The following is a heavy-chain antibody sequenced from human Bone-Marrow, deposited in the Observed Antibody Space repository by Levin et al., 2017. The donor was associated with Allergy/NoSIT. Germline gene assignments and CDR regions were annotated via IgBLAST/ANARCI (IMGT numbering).Heavy chain of an antibody. D-gene: IGHD3-10*01. Sequence: GGSMRLSCAASGFTFSTYWMHWVRQAPGKGLVWVSRIQSNGKTNYADSVKGRFTISRDNAKNTLYLQMNSLTVEDTAVYYCARDRFYSDSGSNFSWFDPWGQGTLVTVSS. V-gene: IGHV3-74*01. CDR2: IQSNGKT. CDR1: GFTFSTYW. J-gene: IGHJ5*02. CDR3: ARDRFYSDSGSNFSWFDP.